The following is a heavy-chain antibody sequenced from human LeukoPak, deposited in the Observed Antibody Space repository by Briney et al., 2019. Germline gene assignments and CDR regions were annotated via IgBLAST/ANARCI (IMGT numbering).Heavy chain of an antibody. CDR3: ARQLGDRLLFDY. D-gene: IGHD2-21*01. Sequence: SETLSLTCTVSGGSISSGSYYWSWVRQPAGKGLEWIGRIYTSGTTNYNSSLKSRVTISLDTSRNQFSLKLSSVTAADTAVYYCARQLGDRLLFDYWGQGTLVTVSS. CDR2: IYTSGTT. V-gene: IGHV4-61*02. CDR1: GGSISSGSYY. J-gene: IGHJ4*02.